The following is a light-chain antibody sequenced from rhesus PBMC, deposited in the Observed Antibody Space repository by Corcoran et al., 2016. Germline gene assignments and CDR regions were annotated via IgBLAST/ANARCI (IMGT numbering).Light chain of an antibody. CDR2: EAS. Sequence: DIQMTQSPSSLSASVGDRVTITCRASQGITNDLAWYQQKLGETPKLLIYEASSLQSGIPSRFSGSGSGTDFTLPISSLQSEDFATYYCQHYYSTPRTFGQGTKVEIK. J-gene: IGKJ1*01. CDR3: QHYYSTPRT. CDR1: QGITND. V-gene: IGKV1-25*01.